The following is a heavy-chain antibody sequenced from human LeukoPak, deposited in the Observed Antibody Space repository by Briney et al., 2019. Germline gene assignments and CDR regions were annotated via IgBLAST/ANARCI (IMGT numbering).Heavy chain of an antibody. J-gene: IGHJ4*02. V-gene: IGHV3-30*02. CDR1: GFTFSSYG. CDR3: ARDSLAAAATFDY. Sequence: PGGSLRLSCAASGFTFSSYGMHWVRQAPGKGLEWVAFIRYDGSNKYYADSVKGRFTISRDNAKNSLYLQMNSLRAEDTAVYYCARDSLAAAATFDYWGQGTLVTVSS. D-gene: IGHD6-13*01. CDR2: IRYDGSNK.